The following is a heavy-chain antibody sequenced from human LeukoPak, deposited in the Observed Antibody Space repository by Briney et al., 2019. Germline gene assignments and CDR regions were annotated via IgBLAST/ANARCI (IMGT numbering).Heavy chain of an antibody. CDR2: IIPIFGTA. D-gene: IGHD3-22*01. CDR3: ARTEYYYDSSGYLSRPFDY. Sequence: VASVKVSCKASGGTFSSYAISWVRQAPGQGLEWMGGIIPIFGTANYAQKFQGRVTMTRNTSISTAYMELSSPRSEDTAVYYCARTEYYYDSSGYLSRPFDYWGQGTLVTVSS. V-gene: IGHV1-69*05. CDR1: GGTFSSYA. J-gene: IGHJ4*02.